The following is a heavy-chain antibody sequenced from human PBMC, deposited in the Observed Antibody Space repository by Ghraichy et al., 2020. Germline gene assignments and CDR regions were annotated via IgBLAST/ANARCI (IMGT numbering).Heavy chain of an antibody. CDR2: INHSGST. J-gene: IGHJ4*02. D-gene: IGHD3-22*01. CDR3: ARARSGYYIHYFDY. CDR1: GGSFSGYY. V-gene: IGHV4-34*01. Sequence: ESLNISCAVYGGSFSGYYWSWIRQPPGKGLELIGEINHSGSTNYNPSLKSRVTISVDTSKNQFSLKLSSVTAADTAVYYCARARSGYYIHYFDYWGQGTLVTVSS.